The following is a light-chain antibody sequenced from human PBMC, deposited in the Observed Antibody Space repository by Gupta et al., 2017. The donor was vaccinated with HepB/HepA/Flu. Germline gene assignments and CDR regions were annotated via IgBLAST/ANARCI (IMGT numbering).Light chain of an antibody. CDR3: QQYNNWPTST. CDR2: RAS. CDR1: QTVLSN. Sequence: EIVMTQSPDTLSVSPGERATLSCRASQTVLSNLAWYQHKPGQAPRLLIYRASIRATGIPDRFSGSGYGTEFTLTISSRQSEDFAVYYCQQYNNWPTSTFGQGTRLEIK. V-gene: IGKV3-15*01. J-gene: IGKJ1*01.